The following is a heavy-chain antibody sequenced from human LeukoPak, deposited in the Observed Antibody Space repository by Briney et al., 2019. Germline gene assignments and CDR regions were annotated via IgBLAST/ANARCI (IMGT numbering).Heavy chain of an antibody. CDR2: IYHSGST. D-gene: IGHD4-11*01. CDR3: ARGFSHSNYEIDY. V-gene: IGHV4-30-2*01. CDR1: GGSISSGGYY. J-gene: IGHJ4*02. Sequence: SQTLSLTCTVSGGSISSGGYYWSWIRQPPGKGLEWIGYIYHSGSTYYNPSLKSRVTISVDRSKNQFSLKLSSVTAADTAVYYCARGFSHSNYEIDYWGQGTLVTVSS.